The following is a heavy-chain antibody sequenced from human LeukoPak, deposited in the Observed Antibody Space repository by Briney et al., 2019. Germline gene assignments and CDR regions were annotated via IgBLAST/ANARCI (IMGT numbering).Heavy chain of an antibody. D-gene: IGHD4-23*01. CDR2: IHSSGNT. CDR1: GFSISTYY. V-gene: IGHV4-4*07. Sequence: SETLSLTCTVSGFSISTYYWSWFRQPAGKGLEWTGRIHSSGNTNYNPSLQSRVSLSIDTSQNQFSLRLTSLTAADTAVYFCARGVGKAYWGQGLLAIVSS. J-gene: IGHJ4*02. CDR3: ARGVGKAY.